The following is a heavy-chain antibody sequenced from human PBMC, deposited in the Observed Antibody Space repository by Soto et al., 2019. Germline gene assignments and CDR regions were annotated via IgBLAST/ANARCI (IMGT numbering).Heavy chain of an antibody. CDR2: ISAYNGNT. Sequence: ASVKVSCKASGYTFTIYGIIWVRQAPGQGLEWMGWISAYNGNTNYAQKLQGRVTMTTDTSTSTAYMELRSLRSDDTAVYYCARDSSGWPRNWFDPWGQGTLVTVS. CDR3: ARDSSGWPRNWFDP. V-gene: IGHV1-18*01. J-gene: IGHJ5*02. CDR1: GYTFTIYG. D-gene: IGHD6-19*01.